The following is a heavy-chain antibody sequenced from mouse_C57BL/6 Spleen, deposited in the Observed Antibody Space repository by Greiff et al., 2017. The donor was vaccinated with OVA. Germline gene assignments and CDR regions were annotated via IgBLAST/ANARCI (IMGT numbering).Heavy chain of an antibody. J-gene: IGHJ4*01. CDR3: ARETALYAMDY. V-gene: IGHV1-18*01. CDR2: INPNNGGT. Sequence: VQLKESGPELVKPGASVKIPCKASGYTFTDYNMDWVKQSHGKSLEWIGDINPNNGGTIYNQKFKGKATLTVDKSSSTAYMERRSLTSEDTAVYYCARETALYAMDYWGQGTSVTVSS. D-gene: IGHD3-2*01. CDR1: GYTFTDYN.